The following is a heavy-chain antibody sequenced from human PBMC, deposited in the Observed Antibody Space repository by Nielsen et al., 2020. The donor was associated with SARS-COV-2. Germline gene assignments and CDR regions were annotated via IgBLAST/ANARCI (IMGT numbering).Heavy chain of an antibody. CDR2: IDPSDSYT. D-gene: IGHD5-12*01. CDR1: GSSFTSYW. Sequence: GESLKISCQGSGSSFTSYWISWVRQMPGKGLEWMGRIDPSDSYTNYSPSFQGHVTISADKSISTAYLQWSSLKASDTAMYYCARLPIVVAYYYGMDVWGQGTTVTVSS. V-gene: IGHV5-10-1*01. J-gene: IGHJ6*02. CDR3: ARLPIVVAYYYGMDV.